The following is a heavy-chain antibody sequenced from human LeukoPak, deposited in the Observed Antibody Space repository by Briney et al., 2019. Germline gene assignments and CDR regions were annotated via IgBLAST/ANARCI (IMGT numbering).Heavy chain of an antibody. J-gene: IGHJ6*03. V-gene: IGHV4-34*01. Sequence: PSETLSLTCAVYGGSFSNYYWSWIRQPPGKGLEWIGEINDSGRNNYNPSLMSRVTVSVDTSKKQFSLRLTSVTATDTAVYYCARRWNYGRNYYIDVWGKGATVSVSS. CDR2: INDSGRN. CDR1: GGSFSNYY. CDR3: ARRWNYGRNYYIDV. D-gene: IGHD1-7*01.